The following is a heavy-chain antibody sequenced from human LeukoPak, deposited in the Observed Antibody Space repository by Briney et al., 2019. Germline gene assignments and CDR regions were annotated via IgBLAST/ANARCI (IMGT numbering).Heavy chain of an antibody. Sequence: GGSLRLSCAASGFTFSSYSMNWVRQAPGKGREGVSSISSSSSYIYYADSVKGRFTISRDNAKNSLYLQMNSLRAEDTAVYYCARDRGFYSGSYFDYWGQGTLVTVSS. CDR3: ARDRGFYSGSYFDY. J-gene: IGHJ4*02. V-gene: IGHV3-21*01. D-gene: IGHD1-26*01. CDR1: GFTFSSYS. CDR2: ISSSSSYI.